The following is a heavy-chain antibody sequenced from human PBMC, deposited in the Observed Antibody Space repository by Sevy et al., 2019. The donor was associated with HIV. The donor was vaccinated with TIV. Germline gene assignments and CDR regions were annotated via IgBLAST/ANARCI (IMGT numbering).Heavy chain of an antibody. CDR1: GFTFSSYA. CDR2: ISGSGGRT. CDR3: ARDAGYSTGWYAGY. D-gene: IGHD6-19*01. Sequence: GGSLRLSCAASGFTFSSYAMSWVRQAPGKGLEWVSAISGSGGRTYYADSAKGRFAISKDNSKNTLYLQMNSLRIEDTAIYYCARDAGYSTGWYAGYWGQGTLVTVSS. J-gene: IGHJ4*02. V-gene: IGHV3-23*01.